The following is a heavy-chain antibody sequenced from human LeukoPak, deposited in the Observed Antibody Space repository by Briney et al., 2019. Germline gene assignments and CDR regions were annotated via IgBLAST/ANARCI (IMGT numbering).Heavy chain of an antibody. CDR3: ARDPTKVGWLQLEDAFDI. D-gene: IGHD5-24*01. Sequence: SETLSLTCTVSGGSISSYYWSWIRQPPGKGLEWIGYIYYSGSTNYNPSLKSRVTISVDTSKNQFSLKLSSVTAADTAVYYCARDPTKVGWLQLEDAFDIWGQGTMVTVSS. CDR2: IYYSGST. V-gene: IGHV4-59*12. J-gene: IGHJ3*02. CDR1: GGSISSYY.